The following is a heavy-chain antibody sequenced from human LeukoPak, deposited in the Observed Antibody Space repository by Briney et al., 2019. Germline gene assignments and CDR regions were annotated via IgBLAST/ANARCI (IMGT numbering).Heavy chain of an antibody. D-gene: IGHD6-13*01. V-gene: IGHV3-9*01. J-gene: IGHJ4*02. CDR2: ISWNSGSI. CDR1: GFTFDDYA. Sequence: GGSLRLSCAASGFTFDDYAMHWVRQAPGKGLEWVSGISWNSGSIGYADSVKGRFTISRDNAKNSLYLQMNSLRAGDTALYYCAKDMGQQLDYFDYWGQGTLVTVSS. CDR3: AKDMGQQLDYFDY.